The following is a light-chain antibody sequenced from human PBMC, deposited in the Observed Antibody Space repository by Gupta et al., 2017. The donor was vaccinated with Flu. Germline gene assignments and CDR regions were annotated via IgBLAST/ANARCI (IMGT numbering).Light chain of an antibody. CDR1: SSDVGSYNL. V-gene: IGLV2-23*01. J-gene: IGLJ1*01. CDR3: CSYAGSYV. Sequence: QSALPQPASVSGSPGQSITISCTGTSSDVGSYNLVSLYQQHPGKAPKLMIYEGSKRPSGVSNRFSGSKSGNTASLTISGLQAEDEADYYCCSYAGSYVFGTGTKVTVL. CDR2: EGS.